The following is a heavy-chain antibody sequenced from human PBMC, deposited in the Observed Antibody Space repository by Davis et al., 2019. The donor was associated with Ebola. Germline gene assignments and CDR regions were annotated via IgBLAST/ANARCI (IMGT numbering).Heavy chain of an antibody. CDR3: ARNPLTMIVFFDAFDI. V-gene: IGHV1-69*06. D-gene: IGHD3-22*01. CDR1: GGTFSSYA. Sequence: AASVKVSCKASGGTFSSYAISWVRQAPGQGLEWMGGIIPTFGTANYAQKFQGRVTITADKSTSTAYMELSSLRSEDTAVYYCARNPLTMIVFFDAFDIWGQGTMVTVSS. CDR2: IIPTFGTA. J-gene: IGHJ3*02.